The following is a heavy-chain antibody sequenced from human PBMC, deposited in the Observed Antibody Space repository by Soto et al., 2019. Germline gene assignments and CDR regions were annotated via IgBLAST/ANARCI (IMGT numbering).Heavy chain of an antibody. Sequence: GGSLRLSCAASGSTFSSYGMHWVRQAPGKGLEWVAVIWYDGSNKYYADSVKGRFTISRDNSKNTLYLQMNSLRAEDTAVYYCARGPSYDYVWGSYRYTEGFDYWGQGTLVTVSS. CDR2: IWYDGSNK. D-gene: IGHD3-16*02. CDR1: GSTFSSYG. V-gene: IGHV3-33*01. CDR3: ARGPSYDYVWGSYRYTEGFDY. J-gene: IGHJ4*02.